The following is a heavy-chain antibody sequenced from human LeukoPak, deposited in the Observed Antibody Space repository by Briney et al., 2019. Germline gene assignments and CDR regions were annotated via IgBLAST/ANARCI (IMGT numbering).Heavy chain of an antibody. J-gene: IGHJ4*02. Sequence: GGSLRLSCAASGFTFSSYAMTWVRQAPQKGLEWVSAITDSGGDTYHADSVKGRFTISRDNSKSTLYMQMDSRRVEDTSVYYCVKGSERSRPYYFDYWGQGTLVTVSS. V-gene: IGHV3-23*01. CDR1: GFTFSSYA. CDR3: VKGSERSRPYYFDY. CDR2: ITDSGGDT. D-gene: IGHD3-3*01.